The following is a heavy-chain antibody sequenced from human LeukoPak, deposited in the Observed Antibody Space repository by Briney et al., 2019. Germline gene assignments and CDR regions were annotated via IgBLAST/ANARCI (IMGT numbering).Heavy chain of an antibody. Sequence: GGSLRLSCAASGFTFSTYGMSWVRQAPGKGLEWVSAISDSGGSTYYADSVKGRFTISRDNSKNTLYLQMNSLTAEDTAIYYCAKRVRYGSGNCHFGHWGRGTLVTVSS. CDR3: AKRVRYGSGNCHFGH. D-gene: IGHD3-10*01. CDR1: GFTFSTYG. V-gene: IGHV3-23*01. CDR2: ISDSGGST. J-gene: IGHJ4*02.